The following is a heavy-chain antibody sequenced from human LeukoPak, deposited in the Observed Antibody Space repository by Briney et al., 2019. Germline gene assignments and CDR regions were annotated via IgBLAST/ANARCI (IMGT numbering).Heavy chain of an antibody. CDR3: AKGYSSSWCAYGMDV. J-gene: IGHJ6*02. V-gene: IGHV3-23*01. CDR2: ISGGGGGT. Sequence: GGSLRLSCAASGFTFSNYAMSWVRQAPGKGLEWVSTISGGGGGTYYADSVKGRFTISRDNSKNTLYLQMNSLRAEDTALYYCAKGYSSSWCAYGMDVWGQGTTVTVSS. D-gene: IGHD6-13*01. CDR1: GFTFSNYA.